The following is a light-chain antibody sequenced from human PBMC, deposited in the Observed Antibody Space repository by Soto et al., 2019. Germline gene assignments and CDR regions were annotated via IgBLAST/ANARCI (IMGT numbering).Light chain of an antibody. CDR1: QSISSW. V-gene: IGKV1-5*01. J-gene: IGKJ4*01. CDR3: QQSNSYSPTLT. CDR2: GAS. Sequence: DIQMTQSPSTLSASVGDRVTITCRGSQSISSWLAWYQQKPGKAPKLLIYGASSLESGVPSRFSGSGSGTEFTLTISSLQPDDFATYYCQQSNSYSPTLTFGGGTKVDIK.